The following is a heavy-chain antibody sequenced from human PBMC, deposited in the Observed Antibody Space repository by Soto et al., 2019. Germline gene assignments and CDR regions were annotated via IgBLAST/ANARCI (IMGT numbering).Heavy chain of an antibody. CDR3: AREMTARGMDG. D-gene: IGHD5-18*01. CDR2: MNPNSGNT. CDR1: GYTFTSYD. J-gene: IGHJ6*02. V-gene: IGHV1-8*01. Sequence: QVQLVQSGAEVKKPGASVKVSCKASGYTFTSYDINWVRQATGQGLEWMGWMNPNSGNTGYAQKFQGRVTMTRNTSLDTTSRALSTLRSEDPAGYYCAREMTARGMDGWGQGPRVPVSS.